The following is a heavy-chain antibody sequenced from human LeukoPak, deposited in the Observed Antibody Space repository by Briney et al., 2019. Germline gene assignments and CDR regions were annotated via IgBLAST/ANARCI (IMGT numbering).Heavy chain of an antibody. CDR2: IIPIFGTA. V-gene: IGHV1-69*01. CDR3: ARGLIAAALPYPY. D-gene: IGHD6-13*01. J-gene: IGHJ4*02. CDR1: GGTFSSYA. Sequence: SVKVSCKASGGTFSSYAISWVRQAPGQGLEWMGGIIPIFGTANYAQKFQGRVTITADESTSTAYMELSSLRSEDTAAYYCARGLIAAALPYPYWGQGTLVTVSS.